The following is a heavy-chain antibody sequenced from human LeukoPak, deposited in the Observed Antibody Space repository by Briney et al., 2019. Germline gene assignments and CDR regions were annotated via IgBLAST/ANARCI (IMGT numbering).Heavy chain of an antibody. V-gene: IGHV3-30*01. CDR2: VSSHGNDG. D-gene: IGHD5-24*01. Sequence: GGSLRLSCAASEFTFSHFAMHRVRQAPGKGLEWVAVVSSHGNDGYYADSVKGRFTISRDNSKNTLYLQIDSLRAEDTAIYYCTRDAYNFNDFDYWGQGTLVAVSS. J-gene: IGHJ4*02. CDR1: EFTFSHFA. CDR3: TRDAYNFNDFDY.